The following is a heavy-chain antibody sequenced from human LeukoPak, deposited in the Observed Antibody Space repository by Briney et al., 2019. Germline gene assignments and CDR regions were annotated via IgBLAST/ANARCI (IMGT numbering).Heavy chain of an antibody. CDR3: ARVDYYDSSGFPDY. Sequence: SETLSLTCAVSGGSISSGGYSWSWIRQPPGKGLEWIGYIYHNGSTYYNPSLKSRVTISVDRSKNQFSLKLSSVTAADTAVYYCARVDYYDSSGFPDYWGQGTLVTVSS. D-gene: IGHD3-22*01. V-gene: IGHV4-30-2*01. CDR1: GGSISSGGYS. J-gene: IGHJ4*02. CDR2: IYHNGST.